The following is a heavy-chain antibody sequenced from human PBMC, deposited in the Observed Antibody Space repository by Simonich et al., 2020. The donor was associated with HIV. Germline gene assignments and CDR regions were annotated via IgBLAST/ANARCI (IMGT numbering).Heavy chain of an antibody. CDR1: GGSFSGYS. Sequence: QVQLQQWGAGLLKPSETLSLTCAVYGGSFSGYSWIWIRQPPGKGLAWIGSISYSGSTFYNPSLKSRVTISVDTSKNQFSLKLSSVTAADTAVYYCARHFGERELLYYYMDVWGKGTTVTVSS. J-gene: IGHJ6*03. CDR3: ARHFGERELLYYYMDV. CDR2: ISYSGST. V-gene: IGHV4-34*01. D-gene: IGHD1-26*01.